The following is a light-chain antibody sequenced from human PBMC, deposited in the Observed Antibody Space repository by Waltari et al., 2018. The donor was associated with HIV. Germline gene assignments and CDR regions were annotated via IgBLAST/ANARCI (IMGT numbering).Light chain of an antibody. J-gene: IGLJ2*01. CDR3: QVWGSKSDII. V-gene: IGLV3-21*02. Sequence: SYALIQPPSMSAAPGQPATVTSESRGIETARSHWYQHKSGQAPKVVIFNDSRRPSGAPDRFFGTNSGNTATLTINRVEAGDEADYYCQVWGSKSDIIFGGGTKLTV. CDR1: GIETAR. CDR2: NDS.